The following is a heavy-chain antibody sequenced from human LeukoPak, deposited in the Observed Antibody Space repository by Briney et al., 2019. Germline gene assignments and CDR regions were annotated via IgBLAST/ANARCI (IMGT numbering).Heavy chain of an antibody. V-gene: IGHV4-39*02. CDR1: GGSISSSSYY. D-gene: IGHD6-19*01. CDR3: AREYSSGWSFDY. CDR2: IYYSGST. J-gene: IGHJ4*02. Sequence: PSETLSLTCTVSGGSISSSSYYWGWIRQPPGKGLEWIGSIYYSGSTYYNPSLKSRVTISVDTSKNQFSLKLSSVTAADTAVYYCAREYSSGWSFDYWGQGTLVTVSS.